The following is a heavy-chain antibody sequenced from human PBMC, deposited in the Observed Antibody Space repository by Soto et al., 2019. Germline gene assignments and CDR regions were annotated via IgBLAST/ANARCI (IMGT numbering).Heavy chain of an antibody. J-gene: IGHJ4*02. Sequence: QVQLVESGGGVVQPGRSLRLSCAASGFTFSSYAMHWVRQAPGKGLEWVAVISYDGSNKYYADSVKGRFTISRDNSKNTLYLHMNILRAEDTAVYYCASPSTEIGLAYCGGACYSILGYWGQGTLVTVSS. CDR1: GFTFSSYA. D-gene: IGHD2-21*02. CDR2: ISYDGSNK. CDR3: ASPSTEIGLAYCGGACYSILGY. V-gene: IGHV3-30-3*01.